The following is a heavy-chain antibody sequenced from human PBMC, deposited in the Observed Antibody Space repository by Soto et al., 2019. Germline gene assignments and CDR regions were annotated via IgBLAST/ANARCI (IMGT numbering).Heavy chain of an antibody. CDR1: GGSIRSSNW. D-gene: IGHD2-2*01. Sequence: QVQLQESGPGLVKPSGTLSLTCAVSGGSIRSSNWWSWVRQPPGKGLEWIGEIYHSGSTNYNPSLKSRVTISVDKSKNQFSLKLSSVTAADTAVYYCARRDIVVVPAARRDWFDPWGQGTLVTVSS. J-gene: IGHJ5*02. V-gene: IGHV4-4*02. CDR2: IYHSGST. CDR3: ARRDIVVVPAARRDWFDP.